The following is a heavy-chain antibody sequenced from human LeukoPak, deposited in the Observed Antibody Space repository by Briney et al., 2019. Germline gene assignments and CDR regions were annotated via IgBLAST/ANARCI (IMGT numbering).Heavy chain of an antibody. V-gene: IGHV4-39*07. CDR3: ARASITMVRGAISFDY. CDR2: IYYSGST. J-gene: IGHJ4*02. CDR1: GGSISSGGYY. D-gene: IGHD3-10*01. Sequence: SETLSLTCTVSGGSISSGGYYWSWIRQHPGKGLEWIGSIYYSGSTYYNPSLKSRVTISVDTSKNQFSLKLSSVTAADTAVYYCARASITMVRGAISFDYWGQGTLVTVSS.